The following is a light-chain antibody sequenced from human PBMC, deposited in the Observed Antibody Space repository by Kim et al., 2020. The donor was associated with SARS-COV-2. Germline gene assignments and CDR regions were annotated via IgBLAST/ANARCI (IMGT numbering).Light chain of an antibody. Sequence: SASVGDRVVITCRASQSVASWLAWYQQKPGNAPKVLIHKASTLESGVPSRFSGSRSGREFTLTISSLQPDDFATYYCQQANSFPYTFGQGTKLEI. V-gene: IGKV1-12*01. CDR3: QQANSFPYT. J-gene: IGKJ2*01. CDR2: KAS. CDR1: QSVASW.